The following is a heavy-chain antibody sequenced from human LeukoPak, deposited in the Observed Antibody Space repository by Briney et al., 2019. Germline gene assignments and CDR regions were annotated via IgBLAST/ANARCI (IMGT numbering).Heavy chain of an antibody. J-gene: IGHJ6*03. CDR1: GFSLLTSGVS. CDR3: ARMYFGDYKDMDV. Sequence: SGPALVEPTQPLTLTCTFSGFSLLTSGVSVTWIRQPPGRALEWLARIDWDDDKYYNTSLEASLTISKDTSKNQVILTVTDMDPVDSATYYCARMYFGDYKDMDVWGKGTTVIVSS. V-gene: IGHV2-70*11. D-gene: IGHD3-10*01. CDR2: IDWDDDK.